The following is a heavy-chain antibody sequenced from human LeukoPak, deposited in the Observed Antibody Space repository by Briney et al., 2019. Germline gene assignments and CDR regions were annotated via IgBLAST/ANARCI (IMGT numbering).Heavy chain of an antibody. D-gene: IGHD3-22*01. CDR3: AKEGRDYDSSGYYRAEYFQH. Sequence: GGTLRLSCAASGFTFDDYAMHWVRKAPGKGLEWVSGISWNSGSIGYADSVKGRFTISRDNAKNSLYLQMNSLRAEDTALYYCAKEGRDYDSSGYYRAEYFQHWGQGTLVTVSS. J-gene: IGHJ1*01. V-gene: IGHV3-9*01. CDR1: GFTFDDYA. CDR2: ISWNSGSI.